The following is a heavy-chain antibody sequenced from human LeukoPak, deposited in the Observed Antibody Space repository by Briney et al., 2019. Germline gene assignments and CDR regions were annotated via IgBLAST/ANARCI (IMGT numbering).Heavy chain of an antibody. CDR3: AKGTLPRGYRYGYDLYYFDY. V-gene: IGHV3-23*01. CDR1: GFTFSNSA. D-gene: IGHD5-18*01. CDR2: ISGSGSGGST. J-gene: IGHJ4*02. Sequence: GGSLRLSCAASGFTFSNSAMSWVRQAPGKGLEWVSSISGSGSGGSTYYADSVKGRFTISRDNSKNTLYLQMNSLRAEDTAVYYCAKGTLPRGYRYGYDLYYFDYWGQGTLVTVSS.